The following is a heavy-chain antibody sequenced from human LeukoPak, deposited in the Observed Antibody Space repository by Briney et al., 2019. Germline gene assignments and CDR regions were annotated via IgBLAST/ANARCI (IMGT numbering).Heavy chain of an antibody. CDR2: IYYSGST. J-gene: IGHJ5*02. CDR1: GASISSSTYY. V-gene: IGHV4-39*07. Sequence: SETLSLTCTVAGASISSSTYYWGWIRQPPGKGLEWIGSIYYSGSTFYNPSLKSRVTISVDTPKNQFSLKLNSVTAADTAVYYCARRVEVVVAVTHWFDPWGQGTLVTVSS. D-gene: IGHD2-15*01. CDR3: ARRVEVVVAVTHWFDP.